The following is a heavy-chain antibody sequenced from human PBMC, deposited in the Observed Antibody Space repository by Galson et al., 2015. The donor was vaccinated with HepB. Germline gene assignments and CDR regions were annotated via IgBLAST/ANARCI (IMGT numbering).Heavy chain of an antibody. Sequence: SLRLSCAASGFTFSSYSMNWVRQAPGKGLEWVSYISSSSSTIYYADSVKGRFTISRDNAKNSLYLQMNSLRDEDTAVYYCARGRGYNYGPGGFDPWGQGTLVTVSS. CDR1: GFTFSSYS. D-gene: IGHD5-18*01. V-gene: IGHV3-48*02. CDR2: ISSSSSTI. CDR3: ARGRGYNYGPGGFDP. J-gene: IGHJ5*02.